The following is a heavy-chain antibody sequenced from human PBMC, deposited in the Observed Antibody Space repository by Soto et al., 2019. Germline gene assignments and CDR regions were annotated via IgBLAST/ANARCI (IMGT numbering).Heavy chain of an antibody. J-gene: IGHJ6*02. CDR1: GGSFSGYY. Sequence: SETLSLTCAVYGGSFSGYYCSWIRQPPGKGLEWIGEINHSGSTNYNPSLKSRVTISVDTSKNQFSLKLSSVTAADTAVYYCARISYQLLLYYYYGMDVWGQGTTVT. V-gene: IGHV4-34*01. CDR2: INHSGST. CDR3: ARISYQLLLYYYYGMDV. D-gene: IGHD2-2*01.